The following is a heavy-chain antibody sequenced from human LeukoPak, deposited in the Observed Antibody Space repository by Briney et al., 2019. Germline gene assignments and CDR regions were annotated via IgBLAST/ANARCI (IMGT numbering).Heavy chain of an antibody. CDR1: GFTFSSYW. J-gene: IGHJ6*03. CDR2: INSDGSST. D-gene: IGHD3-3*01. CDR3: ARAAYDFWSGYDGYYYYMDV. Sequence: GGSLRLSCAAYGFTFSSYWMHWVRQAPGKGLVWVSRINSDGSSTSYADSVKGRFTISRDNAKNTLYLQMNSLRAEDTAVYYCARAAYDFWSGYDGYYYYMDVWGKGTTVTVSS. V-gene: IGHV3-74*01.